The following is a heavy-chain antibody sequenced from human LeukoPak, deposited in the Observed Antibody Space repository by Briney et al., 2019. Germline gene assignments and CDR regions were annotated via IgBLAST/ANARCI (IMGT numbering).Heavy chain of an antibody. J-gene: IGHJ5*02. CDR2: INSDGGGT. CDR3: ARDVPHNWFDT. Sequence: GGSLRLSCAASGLTFGNNWMHWVRHGPGKGLVWLSRINSDGGGTIYADSVKGRFTVSRDNAKNTLYLQMNSLRAEDTAVYYCARDVPHNWFDTWGQGTLVTVSS. CDR1: GLTFGNNW. V-gene: IGHV3-74*01.